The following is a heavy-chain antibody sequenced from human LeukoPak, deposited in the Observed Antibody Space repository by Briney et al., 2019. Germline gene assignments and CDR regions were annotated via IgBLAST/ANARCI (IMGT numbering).Heavy chain of an antibody. CDR2: ISSTSGYI. Sequence: GGSLRLSCAASGFTFTNYRMTWVRQAPGKGLEWASSISSTSGYIFYADSVQGRFTISRDNAKSSLYLQMNSLRAEDTAVYYCARENGDYADAFDIWGQGTMVTVSS. D-gene: IGHD4-17*01. J-gene: IGHJ3*02. V-gene: IGHV3-21*01. CDR1: GFTFTNYR. CDR3: ARENGDYADAFDI.